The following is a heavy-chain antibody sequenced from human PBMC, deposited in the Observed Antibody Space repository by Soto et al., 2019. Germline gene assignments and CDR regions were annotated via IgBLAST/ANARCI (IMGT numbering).Heavy chain of an antibody. J-gene: IGHJ1*01. V-gene: IGHV4-34*02. CDR2: IFESGVT. Sequence: HVRLQQWGAGLLRPSGTLSLTCNVSEGSLTGYYWAWIRQPPGHGLEWIGEIFESGVTYYNPSLKPRVTMSIETSKKQFSLRLTSVTAADTAVYYCAKRFRGYSFGNDWGQGILVTVSS. D-gene: IGHD5-18*01. CDR1: EGSLTGYY. CDR3: AKRFRGYSFGND.